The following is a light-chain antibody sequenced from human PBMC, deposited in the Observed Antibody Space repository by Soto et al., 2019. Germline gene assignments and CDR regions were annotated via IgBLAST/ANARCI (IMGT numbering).Light chain of an antibody. V-gene: IGKV1-33*01. Sequence: IQRTQSPSSLSTSVGEGVTITCPAIQDISNSLNWYQQKPGKAPNLLIYEASKLQTGVPPRVSGGGSGTHFSFTITIPQPKDMATYDCQHYDHLPRYTSGLGTNLEIK. J-gene: IGKJ2*01. CDR2: EAS. CDR3: QHYDHLPRYT. CDR1: QDISNS.